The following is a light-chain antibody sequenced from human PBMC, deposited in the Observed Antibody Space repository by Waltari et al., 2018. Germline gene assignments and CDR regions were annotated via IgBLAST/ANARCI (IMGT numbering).Light chain of an antibody. CDR3: QQRSNWPRVT. J-gene: IGKJ3*01. V-gene: IGKV3-11*01. Sequence: EIVLTQSPATLSLSPGERATLSCRASQSVSSYLAWYQQKPGQAPRLLIYDASTRATGIPAMFSGSGSGTDFTLTISSLEPEDFAVYYCQQRSNWPRVTFGPGTKVDIK. CDR1: QSVSSY. CDR2: DAS.